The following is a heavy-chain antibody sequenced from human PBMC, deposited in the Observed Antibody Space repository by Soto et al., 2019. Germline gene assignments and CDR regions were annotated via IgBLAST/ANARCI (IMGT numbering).Heavy chain of an antibody. CDR2: TDPSDSYT. CDR3: ARQYYYGSGSYYNPDYYGMDV. Sequence: PGESLKISCKGSGYSFTSYWISWVRQMPGKGLEWMGRTDPSDSYTNYSPSFQGHVTIPADKSISTAYLQWSSLKASDTAMYYCARQYYYGSGSYYNPDYYGMDVWGQGTTVTVSS. J-gene: IGHJ6*02. V-gene: IGHV5-10-1*01. D-gene: IGHD3-10*01. CDR1: GYSFTSYW.